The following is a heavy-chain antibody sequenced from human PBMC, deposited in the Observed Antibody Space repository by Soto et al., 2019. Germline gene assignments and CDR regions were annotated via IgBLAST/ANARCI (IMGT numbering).Heavy chain of an antibody. Sequence: EVQLVESGGGLVQPGRSLRLSCAASGFTFDDYAMHWVRQAPGKGLEWVSGISWNSVSIGYADSVKGRFTISRDNAKNSLYLQMNSLRAEDTALYYCAKAPGGWGSGGTNWFDPWGQGTLVTVSS. D-gene: IGHD2-15*01. V-gene: IGHV3-9*01. J-gene: IGHJ5*02. CDR3: AKAPGGWGSGGTNWFDP. CDR1: GFTFDDYA. CDR2: ISWNSVSI.